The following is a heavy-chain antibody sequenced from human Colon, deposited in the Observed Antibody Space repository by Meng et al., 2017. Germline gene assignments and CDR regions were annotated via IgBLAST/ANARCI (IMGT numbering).Heavy chain of an antibody. D-gene: IGHD1-1*01. CDR2: VYHRGDT. CDR3: GRDQGRQLINH. Sequence: QVQLPGSGPGLVNPSGTPSLTCTFSGDSISSDIWWSWVRHPPGKGLEWIGEVYHRGDTNYNPSLKSRVVISVDRSKNQFSLNLSSVTAADTAVYYCGRDQGRQLINHWGQGTLVTVSS. CDR1: GDSISSDIW. V-gene: IGHV4-4*02. J-gene: IGHJ4*02.